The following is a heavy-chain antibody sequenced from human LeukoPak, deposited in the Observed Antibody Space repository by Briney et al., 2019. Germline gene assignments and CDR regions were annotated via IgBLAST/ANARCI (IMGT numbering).Heavy chain of an antibody. CDR1: GGSISSGSYY. CDR2: IYTSGST. CDR3: ARDRVGAMVRGVISWRYYYYYMDV. Sequence: MPSETLSLTCTVSGGSISSGSYYWSWIRQPDGKGLEWIGRIYTSGSTNYNPSLKSRVTISVDTSKNQFSLKLSSVTAADTAVYYCARDRVGAMVRGVISWRYYYYYMDVWGKGTTVTISS. V-gene: IGHV4-61*02. J-gene: IGHJ6*03. D-gene: IGHD3-10*01.